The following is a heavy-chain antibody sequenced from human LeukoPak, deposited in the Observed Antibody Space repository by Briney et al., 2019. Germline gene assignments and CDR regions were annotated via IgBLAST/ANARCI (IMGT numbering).Heavy chain of an antibody. CDR2: IRYDGSNK. Sequence: GGSLRLSCAASGFTFSSYGMHWVRRAPGKGLEGVAFIRYDGSNKYYADSVKGRFTISRDNSKNTLYLQMNSLRAEDTAVYYCAKALLGSYYYDYWGQGTLVTVSS. D-gene: IGHD1-26*01. V-gene: IGHV3-30*02. J-gene: IGHJ4*02. CDR1: GFTFSSYG. CDR3: AKALLGSYYYDY.